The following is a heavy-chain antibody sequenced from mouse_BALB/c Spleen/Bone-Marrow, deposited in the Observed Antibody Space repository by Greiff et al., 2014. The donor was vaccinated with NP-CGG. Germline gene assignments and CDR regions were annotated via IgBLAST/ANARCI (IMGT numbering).Heavy chain of an antibody. CDR3: AIYLYGYTATFDY. CDR1: GFNIKDTY. D-gene: IGHD1-2*01. J-gene: IGHJ2*01. CDR2: IDPANGNT. Sequence: EVQVVESGAELVKPGASVKLSCTASGFNIKDTYMHWVKQRPEQGLEWIGRIDPANGNTKYDPKFQGKATITADTSSNTAYLQLSSLTSEDTAVYYCAIYLYGYTATFDYWGQGTTLTVSS. V-gene: IGHV14-3*02.